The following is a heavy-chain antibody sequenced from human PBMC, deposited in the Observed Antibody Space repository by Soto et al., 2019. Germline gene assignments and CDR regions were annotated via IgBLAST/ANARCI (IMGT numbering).Heavy chain of an antibody. D-gene: IGHD3-3*01. J-gene: IGHJ4*02. V-gene: IGHV3-30-3*01. CDR3: ARAPRITIFGVVITQYYFDY. CDR2: ISYDGSNK. CDR1: GFTFSSYA. Sequence: QVQLVESGGGVVQPGRSLRLSCAASGFTFSSYAMHWVRQAPGKGLEWVAVISYDGSNKYYADSVKGRFTISRDNSKNTLYLQMNSQRAEDTAVYYCARAPRITIFGVVITQYYFDYWGQGTLVTVSS.